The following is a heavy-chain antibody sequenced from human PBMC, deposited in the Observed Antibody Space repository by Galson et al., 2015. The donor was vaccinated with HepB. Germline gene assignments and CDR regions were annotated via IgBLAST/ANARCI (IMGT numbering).Heavy chain of an antibody. V-gene: IGHV1-18*04. CDR3: ARDNYYDSSGYRDWFDP. CDR1: GYTFTSYG. Sequence: SVKVSCKASGYTFTSYGISWVRQAPGQGLEWMGWISAYNGNTNYAQKLQGRVTMTTDTSTSTAYMELRSLRSDDTAVYYCARDNYYDSSGYRDWFDPWGQGTLVTVSS. J-gene: IGHJ5*02. D-gene: IGHD3-22*01. CDR2: ISAYNGNT.